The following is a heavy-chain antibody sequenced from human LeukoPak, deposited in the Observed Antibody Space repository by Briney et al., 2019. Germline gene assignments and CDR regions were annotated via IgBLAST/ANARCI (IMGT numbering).Heavy chain of an antibody. CDR3: AKDLMRFGELLYGNNDY. CDR2: IFYDGSIQ. Sequence: GGSLRLSCAASGFTFSNYAMHWVRQAPGKGLEWVAVIFYDGSIQYYADSVRGRFTISRDNSKNTLYLQMNSLRAEDTAVYYCAKDLMRFGELLYGNNDYWGQGTLVTVSS. D-gene: IGHD3-10*01. CDR1: GFTFSNYA. J-gene: IGHJ4*02. V-gene: IGHV3-30*04.